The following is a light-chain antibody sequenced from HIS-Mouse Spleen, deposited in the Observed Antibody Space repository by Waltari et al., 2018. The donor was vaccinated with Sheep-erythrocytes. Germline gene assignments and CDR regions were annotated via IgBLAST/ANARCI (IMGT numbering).Light chain of an antibody. CDR2: DVS. Sequence: QSALTQPRSVSGSPGQSVTISCTGTSSDVGGYNYVSWYQQQPGKAPKRMINDVSKRPSGVPDRFSGSKSGNTASLTISGLQAEDEADYYCCSYAGSYDHVFATGTKITVL. CDR3: CSYAGSYDHV. J-gene: IGLJ1*01. V-gene: IGLV2-11*01. CDR1: SSDVGGYNY.